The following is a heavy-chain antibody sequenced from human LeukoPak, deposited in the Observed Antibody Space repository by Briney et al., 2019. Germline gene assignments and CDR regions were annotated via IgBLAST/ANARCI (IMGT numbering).Heavy chain of an antibody. CDR3: ARENSGSYREFDY. CDR2: IYTSGST. Sequence: SETLSLTCTVSGGSISSYYWSWIRQPAGKGLEWIGRIYTSGSTNYNASPKSRVSMSVDTSKNQFSLKLSSVTAADTAVFYCARENSGSYREFDYWGQGTLVTVSS. V-gene: IGHV4-4*07. D-gene: IGHD1-26*01. CDR1: GGSISSYY. J-gene: IGHJ4*02.